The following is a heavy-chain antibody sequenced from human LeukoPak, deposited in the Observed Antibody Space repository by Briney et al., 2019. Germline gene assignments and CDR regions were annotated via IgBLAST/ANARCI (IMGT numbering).Heavy chain of an antibody. D-gene: IGHD6-13*01. J-gene: IGHJ3*02. V-gene: IGHV4-61*02. CDR3: ARGSSSWLLAYDAFDI. Sequence: PSQTLSLTCTVSGGSISSGSFYWSWIRQPAGKGLEWIGRIYTSGSTNYNPSLKSRVTISVDTSKNQSSLKLSSVTAADTAVYYCARGSSSWLLAYDAFDIWGQGTMVTVSS. CDR2: IYTSGST. CDR1: GGSISSGSFY.